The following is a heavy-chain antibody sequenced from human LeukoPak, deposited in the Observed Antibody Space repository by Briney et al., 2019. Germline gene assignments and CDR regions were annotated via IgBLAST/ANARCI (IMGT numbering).Heavy chain of an antibody. J-gene: IGHJ4*02. CDR2: IYYSGST. Sequence: SETLSLTCTVSGGSVSSGSYYWSWIRQPPGKGLEWTGYIYYSGSTNCNPSLKSRVTISVDTSKNQFSLKLSSVTAADTAVYYCARVMAVRGVTFDYWGQGTLVTVSS. V-gene: IGHV4-61*01. CDR3: ARVMAVRGVTFDY. D-gene: IGHD3-10*01. CDR1: GGSVSSGSYY.